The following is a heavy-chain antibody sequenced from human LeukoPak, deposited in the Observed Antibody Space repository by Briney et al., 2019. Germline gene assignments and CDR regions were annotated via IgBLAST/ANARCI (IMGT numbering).Heavy chain of an antibody. Sequence: GGSLRPSCAASGFTFSSYAMSWVRQAPGKGLEWVSAISGSGGSTYYADSVKGRFTISRDNSKSTLFLQMNSLRAEDTAVYYCAKDPRVGSRVATPCHWGQGTLVTVSS. D-gene: IGHD5-24*01. CDR2: ISGSGGST. V-gene: IGHV3-23*01. J-gene: IGHJ4*02. CDR1: GFTFSSYA. CDR3: AKDPRVGSRVATPCH.